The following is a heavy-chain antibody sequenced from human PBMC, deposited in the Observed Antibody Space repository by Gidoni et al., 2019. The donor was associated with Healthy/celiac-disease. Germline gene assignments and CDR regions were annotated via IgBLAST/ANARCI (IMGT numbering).Heavy chain of an antibody. V-gene: IGHV3-23*01. CDR3: AKWTYYDILTGYNPTPYFDY. Sequence: EVQLLQSVGGLVQPGGSLSLSCAASGFTFRSYAMCWVRQAPGKGLEWVSAISGSGGSTYYADSVKGRFTISRDNSKNTLYLQMNSLRAEDTAVYYCAKWTYYDILTGYNPTPYFDYWGQGTLVTVSS. CDR2: ISGSGGST. D-gene: IGHD3-9*01. J-gene: IGHJ4*02. CDR1: GFTFRSYA.